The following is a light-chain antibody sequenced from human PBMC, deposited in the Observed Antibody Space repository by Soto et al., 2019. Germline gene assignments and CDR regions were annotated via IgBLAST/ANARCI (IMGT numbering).Light chain of an antibody. Sequence: VVMTQSPRSRPVTPGQPASIACRSSQSLVFRDGNTFFNWLHQRPGPSPRRLIYKVSTRDSGVPDRFRCSGSATEFTLRISRGEAEAVGVAYCMHRSPGPPRFTFGQGTKLEIK. V-gene: IGKV2-30*01. CDR3: MHRSPGPPRFT. CDR1: QSLVFRDGNTF. J-gene: IGKJ2*01. CDR2: KVS.